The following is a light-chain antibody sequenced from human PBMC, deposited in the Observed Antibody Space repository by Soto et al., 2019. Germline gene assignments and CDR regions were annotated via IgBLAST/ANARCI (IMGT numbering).Light chain of an antibody. Sequence: EIVMTQSPATLSVSPGERATLSCRASQSVSSNLAWYQQKPGQAPRLLIYGASTRATGIPARFSGSGSGTESTLTISSLQSEDFATYYCQQYNSYSTFGQGTKVDIK. CDR3: QQYNSYST. CDR2: GAS. V-gene: IGKV3-15*01. CDR1: QSVSSN. J-gene: IGKJ1*01.